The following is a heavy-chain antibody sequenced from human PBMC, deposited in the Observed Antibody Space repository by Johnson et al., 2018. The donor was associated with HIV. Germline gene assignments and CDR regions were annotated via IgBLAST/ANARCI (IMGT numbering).Heavy chain of an antibody. CDR2: ISYDGSNK. CDR3: ARDKYPPTAAAGTDAFDI. Sequence: QVQLVESGGGVVQPGRSLRLSCAASGFTFSSYAMHWVRQAPGKGLEWVAVISYDGSNKYYADSVKGRFTISRDNSKNTLYLQMNSLRAEDTAVYYCARDKYPPTAAAGTDAFDIWGQGIMVTVSS. J-gene: IGHJ3*02. D-gene: IGHD6-13*01. V-gene: IGHV3-30*04. CDR1: GFTFSSYA.